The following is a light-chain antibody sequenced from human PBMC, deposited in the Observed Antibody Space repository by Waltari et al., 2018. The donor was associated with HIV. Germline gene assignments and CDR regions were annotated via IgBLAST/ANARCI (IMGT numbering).Light chain of an antibody. Sequence: SYEVTQPPSMSVSPGQTARITFYSNRLGDTSTSWYQHRSAPSPLLVIYHGIKRPSGIPERFSGSNSGNTATLTITGIQALDEADYYCQAWDSNSFVVFGGGTKLTVV. J-gene: IGLJ2*01. CDR3: QAWDSNSFVV. CDR1: RLGDTS. CDR2: HGI. V-gene: IGLV3-1*01.